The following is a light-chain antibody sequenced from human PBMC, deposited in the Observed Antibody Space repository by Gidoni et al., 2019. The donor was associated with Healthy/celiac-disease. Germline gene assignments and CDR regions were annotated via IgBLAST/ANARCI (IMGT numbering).Light chain of an antibody. J-gene: IGKJ1*01. CDR3: MQALQTPWT. CDR2: LGS. V-gene: IGKV2-28*01. CDR1: QSLLHSNGYNY. Sequence: DIVLNQSPLSLPVTPGEPASISCRSSQSLLHSNGYNYLDWYLQKPGQSPQLLIYLGSNRASGVPDRFSGSGSGTDFTLKISRVEAEDVGVYYCMQALQTPWTFGQGTKVGIK.